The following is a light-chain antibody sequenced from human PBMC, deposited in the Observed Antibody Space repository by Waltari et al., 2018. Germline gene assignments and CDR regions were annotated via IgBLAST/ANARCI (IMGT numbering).Light chain of an antibody. J-gene: IGKJ2*01. V-gene: IGKV1-5*01. Sequence: DIQMTQSPSTLSASVGDRVTITCRASQTISSWLAWYQQKAGKAPKLLIYDASTWESGVPSRFSGSGSGTEFTLTISSLHPDDFATYYCQQYDSFSYTFGQGTKLEIK. CDR3: QQYDSFSYT. CDR1: QTISSW. CDR2: DAS.